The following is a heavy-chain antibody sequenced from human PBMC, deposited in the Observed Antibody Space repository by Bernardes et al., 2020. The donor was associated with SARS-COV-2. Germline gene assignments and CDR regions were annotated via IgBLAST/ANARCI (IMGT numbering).Heavy chain of an antibody. CDR1: GFIFSDYD. CDR2: INPSSSYT. V-gene: IGHV3-11*06. J-gene: IGHJ4*02. Sequence: GGSLRLSCAASGFIFSDYDMSWIRQAPGKGLEWVSFINPSSSYTNYADSVKGRFTISRDNAKNSLYLHMNSLRAEDTAVYYCARRGRDGGYGLRGDDYWGQGTLVTVST. CDR3: ARRGRDGGYGLRGDDY. D-gene: IGHD3-10*01.